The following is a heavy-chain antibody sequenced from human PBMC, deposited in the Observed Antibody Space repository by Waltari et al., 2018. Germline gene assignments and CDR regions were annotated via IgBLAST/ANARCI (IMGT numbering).Heavy chain of an antibody. CDR3: ARDQADGTIAYFEY. D-gene: IGHD6-13*01. CDR2: IKHDGTDK. CDR1: GISFSQPW. Sequence: EVLLVESGGDLVQPGGSLRLSCATSGISFSQPWMSWVRQSPGKGLEWVATIKHDGTDKYYVDSVKGRFTVSRDNAKSSLYLQMNSLRVEDTAIYYCARDQADGTIAYFEYWGQGTLVTVSS. V-gene: IGHV3-7*01. J-gene: IGHJ4*02.